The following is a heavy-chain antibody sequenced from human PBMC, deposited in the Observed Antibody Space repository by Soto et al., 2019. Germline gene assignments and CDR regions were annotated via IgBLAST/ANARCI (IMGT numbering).Heavy chain of an antibody. CDR1: GGSISSNY. CDR2: IYYCGST. Sequence: SETLSLTCHVSGGSISSNYCSCIRQRPGKGLGWLGYIYYCGSTNYNTSLKSRVTISVDTSKNQFSLKVSSVAAAYTAVYYGARDWASGETRPGAFDIWGQGTMVTVSS. CDR3: ARDWASGETRPGAFDI. D-gene: IGHD1-26*01. J-gene: IGHJ3*02. V-gene: IGHV4-59*01.